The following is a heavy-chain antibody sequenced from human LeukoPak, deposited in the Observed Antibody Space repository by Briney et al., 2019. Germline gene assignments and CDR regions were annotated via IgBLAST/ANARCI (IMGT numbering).Heavy chain of an antibody. V-gene: IGHV4-4*09. CDR2: IYTSGST. Sequence: SETLSLTCTVSGGSISSYYWSWIRQPPGKGLEWIGYIYTSGSTNYNPSLKSQVTISVDTSKNQFSLKLSSVTAADTAVYYCARHGEVVEIDGVVVPAAMCWFDPWGQGTLVTVSS. CDR1: GGSISSYY. CDR3: ARHGEVVEIDGVVVPAAMCWFDP. D-gene: IGHD2-2*01. J-gene: IGHJ5*02.